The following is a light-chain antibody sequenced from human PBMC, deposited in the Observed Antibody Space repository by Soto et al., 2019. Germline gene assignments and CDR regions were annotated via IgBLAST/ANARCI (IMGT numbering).Light chain of an antibody. J-gene: IGKJ1*01. CDR3: QQYNNWPRP. V-gene: IGKV3-15*01. Sequence: EIVMTQSPATLSVSPGERATLSCRASQSVSSNLAWYQQKPGQAPRLLINGASTRATGIPARFRGSGSGTEFTLTISSLQSEDFVVYYCQQYNNWPRPFGQGTKV. CDR2: GAS. CDR1: QSVSSN.